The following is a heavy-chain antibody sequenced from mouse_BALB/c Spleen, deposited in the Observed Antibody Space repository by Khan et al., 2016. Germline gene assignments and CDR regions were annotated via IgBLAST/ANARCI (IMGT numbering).Heavy chain of an antibody. J-gene: IGHJ4*01. V-gene: IGHV5-17*02. CDR2: ISSGSSTM. CDR3: ARDGSSYVFYAMDY. CDR1: GFTFSSFG. D-gene: IGHD1-1*01. Sequence: EVELVESGGGLVQPGGSRKLSCAASGFTFSSFGMHWVRQAPEKGLEWVAYISSGSSTMYYADTVKGRFTISRDNPKNTLFLQMTSVRSEDTAMDDCARDGSSYVFYAMDYWGQGTSVTVSS.